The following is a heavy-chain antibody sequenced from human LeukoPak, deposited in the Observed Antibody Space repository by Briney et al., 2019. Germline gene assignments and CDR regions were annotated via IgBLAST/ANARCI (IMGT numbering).Heavy chain of an antibody. J-gene: IGHJ1*01. CDR2: ISGSGGST. D-gene: IGHD6-13*01. CDR1: GFTFSSYG. Sequence: GGSLRLSCAASGFTFSSYGMRWVRQAPGKGLEWVSAISGSGGSTYYADSVKGRFTISRDNSKNTLYLQMNSLRAEDTAVYYCAKMAPPVGIAAAVTAEYFQHWGQGTLVTVSS. V-gene: IGHV3-23*01. CDR3: AKMAPPVGIAAAVTAEYFQH.